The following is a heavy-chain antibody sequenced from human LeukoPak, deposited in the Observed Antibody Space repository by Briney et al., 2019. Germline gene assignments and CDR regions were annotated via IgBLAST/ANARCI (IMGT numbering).Heavy chain of an antibody. CDR2: IKQDESEK. V-gene: IGHV3-7*01. CDR1: GFTFSRYW. Sequence: GGSLRLSCAASGFTFSRYWMSWVRQAPGKGLEWVANIKQDESEKYYVDSVKGRFTISRDNAKNSQYLQMNSLRAEDTAVYYCARVPSGYSYGYLSYYFDYWGQGTLVTVSS. CDR3: ARVPSGYSYGYLSYYFDY. J-gene: IGHJ4*02. D-gene: IGHD5-18*01.